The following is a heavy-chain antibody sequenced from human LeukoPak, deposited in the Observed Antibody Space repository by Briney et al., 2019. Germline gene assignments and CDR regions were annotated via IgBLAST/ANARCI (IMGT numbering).Heavy chain of an antibody. J-gene: IGHJ4*02. CDR1: EFAFSTYN. Sequence: GGSLRLSCAASEFAFSTYNMNWVRQAPGRGLEWVSYISTGSSTTYYADSVKGRFTISRDNVENSLYLQMNSLRDEDTAVYYCARVAAGYSVNYFDYWGQGTLVTVSS. V-gene: IGHV3-48*02. D-gene: IGHD4-23*01. CDR2: ISTGSSTT. CDR3: ARVAAGYSVNYFDY.